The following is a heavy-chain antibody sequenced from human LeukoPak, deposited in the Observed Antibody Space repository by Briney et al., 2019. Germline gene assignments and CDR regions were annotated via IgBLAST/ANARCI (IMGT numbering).Heavy chain of an antibody. V-gene: IGHV1-18*01. CDR2: ISAYNGNT. CDR1: GYTFTSYG. Sequence: GASVKVSCKGSGYTFTSYGISWVRQAPGQGLEWMGWISAYNGNTNYAQKLQGRVTMTTDTSTSTAYMELRSLRSDDTAVYYCARDVVPYCSGGSCYGWFDPWGQGTLVTVSS. J-gene: IGHJ5*02. CDR3: ARDVVPYCSGGSCYGWFDP. D-gene: IGHD2-15*01.